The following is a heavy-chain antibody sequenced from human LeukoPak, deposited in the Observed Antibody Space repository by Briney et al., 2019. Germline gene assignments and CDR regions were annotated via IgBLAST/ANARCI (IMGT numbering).Heavy chain of an antibody. CDR2: IYYSGST. CDR1: GGSISSYY. J-gene: IGHJ3*02. D-gene: IGHD2-15*01. Sequence: SQPLSLTCTVSGGSISSYYWSWIRQHPGKGPAWNGYIYYSGSTNYNLSLKIRVTISVDTSKNQFSLKLSSVTAADTAVYYWARDPRIDAFDIWGQGTMVTVSS. V-gene: IGHV4-59*01. CDR3: ARDPRIDAFDI.